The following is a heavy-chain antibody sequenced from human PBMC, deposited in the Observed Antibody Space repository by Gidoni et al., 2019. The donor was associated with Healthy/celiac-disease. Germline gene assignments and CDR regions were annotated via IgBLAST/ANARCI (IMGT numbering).Heavy chain of an antibody. J-gene: IGHJ4*02. Sequence: EVQLVESGGGLVQPGGSLRVSCTASGFTFSSYEMNWVRQAPGKGLEWVSYISSSGSTIYYADSVKGRFTISRDNAKNSLYLQMNSLRDEDTAVYYCARDRGTGWGGWFDYWGQGTLVTVSS. CDR1: GFTFSSYE. CDR2: ISSSGSTI. D-gene: IGHD3-10*01. CDR3: ARDRGTGWGGWFDY. V-gene: IGHV3-48*03.